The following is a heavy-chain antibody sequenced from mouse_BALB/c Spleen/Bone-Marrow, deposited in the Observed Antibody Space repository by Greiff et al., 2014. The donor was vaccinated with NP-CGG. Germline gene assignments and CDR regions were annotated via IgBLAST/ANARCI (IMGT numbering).Heavy chain of an antibody. CDR1: GFNIKDTY. J-gene: IGHJ3*01. Sequence: DVKLVESGAELVKPGASVKLSCTASGFNIKDTYMHWVKQRPEQGLEWIGRIDPANGNTKYDPKFQGKATITADTSSNTAYLQLSSLTSEDTAVYYCARWELGWAWFAYWGQGTLVTVSA. D-gene: IGHD4-1*01. V-gene: IGHV14-3*02. CDR3: ARWELGWAWFAY. CDR2: IDPANGNT.